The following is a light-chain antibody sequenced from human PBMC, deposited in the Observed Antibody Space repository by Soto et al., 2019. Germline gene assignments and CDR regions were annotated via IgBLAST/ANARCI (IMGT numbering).Light chain of an antibody. CDR1: QSISSW. Sequence: DIQMTQSPSTLSASVGDRVTITCRACQSISSWLAWYQQKPGKAPKLLIYDASSLESGVPSRFSGSGSGTEFTLTISSLQPDDFATYYCQQYNSYSSTFGQGTKVEIK. J-gene: IGKJ1*01. CDR3: QQYNSYSST. V-gene: IGKV1-5*01. CDR2: DAS.